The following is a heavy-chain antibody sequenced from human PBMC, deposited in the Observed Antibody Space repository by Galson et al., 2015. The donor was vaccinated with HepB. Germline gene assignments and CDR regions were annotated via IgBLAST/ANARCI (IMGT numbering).Heavy chain of an antibody. CDR2: ISSKSSDI. D-gene: IGHD3-16*01. CDR1: GFTFSDYY. CDR3: ARGTLAGGILGY. V-gene: IGHV3-11*05. J-gene: IGHJ4*02. Sequence: SLRLSCAASGFTFSDYYMSWIRQAPGEGLEWVSYISSKSSDINYADSVKGRFTISRDNAKNSVFLQMNSLRDDDTAVYYCARGTLAGGILGYWGRGTLVTVSS.